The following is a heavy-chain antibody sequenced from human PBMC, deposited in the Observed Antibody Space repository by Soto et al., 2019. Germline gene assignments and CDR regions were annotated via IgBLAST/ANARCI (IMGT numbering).Heavy chain of an antibody. CDR1: GYIFTSYW. J-gene: IGHJ6*02. D-gene: IGHD6-13*01. CDR3: ASHPIAAAGTNYGMDV. V-gene: IGHV5-10-1*01. Sequence: GESLNISCKGSGYIFTSYWSSRVRQMHGKGLEWMGRIDPSDSYTNYSPSFQGHVTISADKSISTAYLQWSSLKASDTAMYYCASHPIAAAGTNYGMDVWGQGTTVTVSS. CDR2: IDPSDSYT.